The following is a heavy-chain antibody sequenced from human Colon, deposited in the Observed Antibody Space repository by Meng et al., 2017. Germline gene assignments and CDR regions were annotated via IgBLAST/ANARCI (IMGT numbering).Heavy chain of an antibody. D-gene: IGHD3-10*01. V-gene: IGHV1-2*06. Sequence: ASVKVSCKASGYIFITHYIHWVRQAPGQGLEWMGRINPNSADTQYAQRFQGRVTMTRAPSISTAYLELNRLRSDDTAIYYCARERVTMVRLYGMDVWGLGTAVTVSS. CDR3: ARERVTMVRLYGMDV. CDR1: GYIFITHY. J-gene: IGHJ6*02. CDR2: INPNSADT.